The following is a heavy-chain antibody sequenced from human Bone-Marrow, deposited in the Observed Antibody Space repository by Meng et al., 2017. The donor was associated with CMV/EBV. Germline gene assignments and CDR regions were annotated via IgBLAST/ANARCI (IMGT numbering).Heavy chain of an antibody. V-gene: IGHV3-7*01. J-gene: IGHJ4*02. CDR3: ARLLGGVTTYDY. Sequence: GESLKISCAASGFTFSSVWMSWVRQAPGQGLEWVASIRQDGGDIHYVDSVKGRFTISRDNAKSSLSLQMNYVRAEDTAVYYCARLLGGVTTYDYWGQGTRVTVS. D-gene: IGHD4-17*01. CDR1: GFTFSSVW. CDR2: IRQDGGDI.